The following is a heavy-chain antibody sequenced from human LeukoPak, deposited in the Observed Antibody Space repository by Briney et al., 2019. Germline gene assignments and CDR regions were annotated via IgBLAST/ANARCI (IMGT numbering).Heavy chain of an antibody. V-gene: IGHV4-59*08. CDR3: ARSTAHLSTSWYGTWFDP. CDR2: IYYSGST. CDR1: GGSISSYY. D-gene: IGHD2-2*01. J-gene: IGHJ5*02. Sequence: SETLSLTCTVSGGSISSYYWSWIRQPPGKGLEWIGYIYYSGSTNYNPSLKSRVTISVDTSKNQLSLKLNSVTPADTAVYYCARSTAHLSTSWYGTWFDPWGQGTLVTVSS.